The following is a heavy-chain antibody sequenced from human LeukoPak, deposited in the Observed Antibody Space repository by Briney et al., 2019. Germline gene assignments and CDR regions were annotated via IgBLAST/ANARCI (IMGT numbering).Heavy chain of an antibody. V-gene: IGHV4-39*07. D-gene: IGHD4-17*01. J-gene: IGHJ6*02. CDR1: GGSISSSSYY. CDR2: IYTSGST. CDR3: ARDYGDYSAPDYYYYGMDV. Sequence: SETLSLTCTVSGGSISSSSYYWGWIRQPPGKGLEWIGRIYTSGSTNYNPSLKSRVTMSVDTSKNQFSLKLSSVTAADTAVYYCARDYGDYSAPDYYYYGMDVWGQGTTVTVSS.